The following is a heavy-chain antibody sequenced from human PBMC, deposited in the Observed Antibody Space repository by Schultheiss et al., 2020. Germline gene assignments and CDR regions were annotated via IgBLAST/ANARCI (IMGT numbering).Heavy chain of an antibody. Sequence: GGSLRLSCTASGFTFGDYAMSWVRQAPGKGLEWVGFIRSKAYGGTTEYAASVKGRFTISRDDSKSIAYLQMNSLKTEDTAVYYCARGGYYYDSSGYYQEVDIWGQGTMVTVSS. D-gene: IGHD3-22*01. CDR3: ARGGYYYDSSGYYQEVDI. V-gene: IGHV3-49*04. CDR2: IRSKAYGGTT. CDR1: GFTFGDYA. J-gene: IGHJ3*02.